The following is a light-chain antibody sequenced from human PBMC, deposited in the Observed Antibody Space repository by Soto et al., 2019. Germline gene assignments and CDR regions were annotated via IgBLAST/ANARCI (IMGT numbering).Light chain of an antibody. Sequence: DIEMTQSPSSLSASVGDRVTITCRASRTIDNYLNWYQQKPGKAPKVLIYAASSLQSGVPSRFSGSGSGTDFTLTISSLQPDDFATYFCQQSYSSPLTFGGGTKVDIQ. CDR1: RTIDNY. V-gene: IGKV1-39*01. CDR2: AAS. J-gene: IGKJ4*01. CDR3: QQSYSSPLT.